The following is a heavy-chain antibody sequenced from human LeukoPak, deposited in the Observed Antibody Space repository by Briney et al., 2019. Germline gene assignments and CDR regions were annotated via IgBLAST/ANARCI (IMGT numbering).Heavy chain of an antibody. Sequence: PGGSLRLSCAASGFTFSSYAMHWVRQAPAKGLEWVAVISYDGSNKYYADSVKGLFTISRDNSKNTLYLQMNSLRAEDTAVYYCAGTMVRGVRGAVGYWGQGTLVTVSS. CDR1: GFTFSSYA. V-gene: IGHV3-30*04. J-gene: IGHJ4*02. D-gene: IGHD3-10*01. CDR3: AGTMVRGVRGAVGY. CDR2: ISYDGSNK.